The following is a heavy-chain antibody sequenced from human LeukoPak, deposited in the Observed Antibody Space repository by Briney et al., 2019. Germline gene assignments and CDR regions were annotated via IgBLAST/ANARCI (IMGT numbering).Heavy chain of an antibody. Sequence: GASVKVSCTASGYKFTNYGITWVRQAPGQGLEWMEWISAYNGHTSYGQKFQGRVTMTTNTSTDTIYMDLRGLTPDDTAVYYCARDYLLDYWGAGTLVTVSS. CDR2: ISAYNGHT. CDR1: GYKFTNYG. J-gene: IGHJ4*02. V-gene: IGHV1-18*01. CDR3: ARDYLLDY. D-gene: IGHD2/OR15-2a*01.